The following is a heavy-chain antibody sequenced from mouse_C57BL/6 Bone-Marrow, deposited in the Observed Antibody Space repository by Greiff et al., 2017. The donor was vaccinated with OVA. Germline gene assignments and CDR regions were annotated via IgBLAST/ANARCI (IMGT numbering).Heavy chain of an antibody. D-gene: IGHD2-10*01. CDR2: IWSGGST. Sequence: VQLQQSGPGLVQPSQSLSITCTVSGFSLTSYGVHWVRQSPGKGLEWLGVIWSGGSTDYNAAFISRLSISKDNSKSQVFFKMNSLQADDTAIYYCARPYYGNYEGFAYWGQGTLVTVSA. CDR3: ARPYYGNYEGFAY. J-gene: IGHJ3*01. V-gene: IGHV2-2*01. CDR1: GFSLTSYG.